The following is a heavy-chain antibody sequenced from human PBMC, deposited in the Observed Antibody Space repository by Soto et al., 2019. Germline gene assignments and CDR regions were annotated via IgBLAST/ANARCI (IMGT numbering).Heavy chain of an antibody. V-gene: IGHV3-53*01. CDR2: IYTGGST. CDR1: GFTVSSNY. Sequence: RRLSCAASGFTVSSNYMSWVRQAPGKGLEWVSVIYTGGSTYYADSVKGRFTISRDNSKNTLYLQMNSLRAEDTAVYYCARGSITIFGVVRPSGMDVWGQGTTVTVSS. CDR3: ARGSITIFGVVRPSGMDV. J-gene: IGHJ6*02. D-gene: IGHD3-3*01.